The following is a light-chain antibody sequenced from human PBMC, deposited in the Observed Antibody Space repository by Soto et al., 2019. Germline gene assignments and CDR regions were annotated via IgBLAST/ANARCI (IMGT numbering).Light chain of an antibody. CDR1: ISDVSGYNF. CDR3: SSYTSSNTYV. V-gene: IGLV2-14*03. CDR2: DVS. J-gene: IGLJ1*01. Sequence: QSVLTQPASVSGSPGQSITISCTGTISDVSGYNFVSWYQQYPGEAPKLMIYDVSNRPSGVSNRFSGSKSGNTASLTISGLQAEDEADYYCSSYTSSNTYVFGTGTKLT.